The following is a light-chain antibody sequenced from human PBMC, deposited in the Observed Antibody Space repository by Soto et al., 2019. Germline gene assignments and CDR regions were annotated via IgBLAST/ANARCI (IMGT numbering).Light chain of an antibody. CDR2: QAS. V-gene: IGKV1-5*03. Sequence: DIQMTQSPSTLSASLGDRVTITCRASQSVSGKLAWYQQKPGKAPRLLIYQASNLQGEVPSRFSGGGSGTEFTLTISSLQPDDFATYYCQQYANFFWTFGQGTKIEIK. CDR1: QSVSGK. J-gene: IGKJ1*01. CDR3: QQYANFFWT.